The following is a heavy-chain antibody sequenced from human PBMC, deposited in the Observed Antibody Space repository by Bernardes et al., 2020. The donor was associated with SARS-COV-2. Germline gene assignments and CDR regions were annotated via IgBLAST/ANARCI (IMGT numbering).Heavy chain of an antibody. CDR3: ARGPDGIFDY. J-gene: IGHJ4*02. CDR1: GYTFTNYR. V-gene: IGHV1-18*01. Sequence: ASVKVSCKTSGYTFTNYRINWVRQAPGQGLEWMGWISPYNGKTKYAQNLQGRVTMTTDTSTNTAYMELRSLRSDDTAVYYCARGPDGIFDYWGQGTLVTVSS. CDR2: ISPYNGKT. D-gene: IGHD1-20*01.